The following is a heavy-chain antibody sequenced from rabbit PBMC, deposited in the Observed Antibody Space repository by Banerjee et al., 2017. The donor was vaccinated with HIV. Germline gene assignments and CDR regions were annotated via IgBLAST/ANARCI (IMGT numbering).Heavy chain of an antibody. CDR3: ARELGNDGIEGSTGSL. CDR2: IDTGSRTT. CDR1: GFDLSSYYD. D-gene: IGHD4-2*01. Sequence: QSLEESGGDLVKPGASLTLTCTASGFDLSSYYDMCWVRQAPGKGLEWIACIDTGSRTTWYASWAKGRFTISKTSSTTVTLQMTSLTAADTATYFCARELGNDGIEGSTGSLWGPGTLVTVS. V-gene: IGHV1S40*01. J-gene: IGHJ6*01.